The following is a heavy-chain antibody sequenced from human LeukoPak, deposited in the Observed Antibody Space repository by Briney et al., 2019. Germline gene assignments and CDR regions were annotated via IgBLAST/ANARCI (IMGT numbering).Heavy chain of an antibody. CDR2: INQDGSEK. CDR1: GLTFSRYW. D-gene: IGHD2-8*02. Sequence: PGGSLRLSCAASGLTFSRYWLTWVRQAPGKGLEWVANINQDGSEKNYVDSVKGRFTISRDNAKSSPYLQMNSLRDEDTAVYHCVSRGCTANACFVSSFNCFDHWGQGSLVTVSS. J-gene: IGHJ4*02. V-gene: IGHV3-7*03. CDR3: VSRGCTANACFVSSFNCFDH.